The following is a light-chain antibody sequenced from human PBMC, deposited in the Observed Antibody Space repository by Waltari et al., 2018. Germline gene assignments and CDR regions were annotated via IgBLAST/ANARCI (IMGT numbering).Light chain of an antibody. CDR3: CSYAASVHWL. V-gene: IGLV2-11*02. CDR2: DVD. Sequence: QSALTQPRSVSGSPGQSVTISCTGPSSDVGGYIYVSWYQQHPGKDPKLISYDVDKRPSGVPDRFFGSKSGNTASLTISGLQADDESDFYCCSYAASVHWLFGGGTKVTVL. CDR1: SSDVGGYIY. J-gene: IGLJ3*02.